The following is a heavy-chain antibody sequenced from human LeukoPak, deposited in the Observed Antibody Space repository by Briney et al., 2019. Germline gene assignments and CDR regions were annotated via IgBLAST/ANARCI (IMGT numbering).Heavy chain of an antibody. V-gene: IGHV1-69*13. Sequence: ASVKVSCKASGYTFTSYGISWVRQAPGQGLEGMGGIIPIFGTANYAQKFQGRVTITADESTSTAYMELSSLRSEDTAVYYCASGDFCDYFDYWGQRNLVTVSS. CDR1: GYTFTSYG. CDR2: IIPIFGTA. CDR3: ASGDFCDYFDY. D-gene: IGHD2-21*02. J-gene: IGHJ4*02.